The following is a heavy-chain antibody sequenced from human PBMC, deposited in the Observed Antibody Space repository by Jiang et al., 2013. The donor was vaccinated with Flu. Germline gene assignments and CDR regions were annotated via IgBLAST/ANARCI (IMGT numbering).Heavy chain of an antibody. J-gene: IGHJ6*02. D-gene: IGHD6-6*01. CDR3: ARLLLYSSLRQYYYYGMDV. Sequence: PGLVKPSETLSLTCTVSGGSISSYYWSWIRQPPGKGLEWIGYIYYSGSTNYNPSLKSRVTISVDTSKNQFSLKLSSVTAADTAVYYCARLLLYSSLRQYYYYGMDVWGQGTTVTVSS. CDR2: IYYSGST. V-gene: IGHV4-59*08. CDR1: GGSISSYY.